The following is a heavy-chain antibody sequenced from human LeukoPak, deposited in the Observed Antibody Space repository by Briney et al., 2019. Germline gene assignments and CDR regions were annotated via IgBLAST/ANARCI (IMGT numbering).Heavy chain of an antibody. CDR3: ARGRDIVVVVAANPWFDP. CDR1: GYTFTSYY. J-gene: IGHJ5*02. D-gene: IGHD2-15*01. Sequence: ASVKVSCKASGYTFTSYYMHWLRQAPGQGLEWMGIINPSGGSTSYAQKFQGRVTMTRDMSTSTVYMELSSLRSEDTAVYYCARGRDIVVVVAANPWFDPWGQGTLVTVSS. CDR2: INPSGGST. V-gene: IGHV1-46*01.